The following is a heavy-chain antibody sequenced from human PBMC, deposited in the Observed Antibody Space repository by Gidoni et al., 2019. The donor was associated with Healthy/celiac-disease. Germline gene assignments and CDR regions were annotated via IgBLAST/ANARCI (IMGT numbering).Heavy chain of an antibody. CDR3: ARGTTMVRGVIKRALGY. V-gene: IGHV1-8*01. D-gene: IGHD3-10*01. CDR1: GYTFTSYD. J-gene: IGHJ4*02. CDR2: MNPNSGNT. Sequence: QVQLVQSGAEVKKPGASVKVSCKASGYTFTSYDINWVRQATGQGLEWMGWMNPNSGNTGYAQKFQGRVTMTRNTSISTAYMELSSLRSEDTAVYYCARGTTMVRGVIKRALGYWGQGTLVTVSS.